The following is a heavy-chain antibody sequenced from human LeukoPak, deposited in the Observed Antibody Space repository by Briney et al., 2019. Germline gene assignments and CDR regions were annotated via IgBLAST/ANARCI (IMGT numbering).Heavy chain of an antibody. J-gene: IGHJ3*02. Sequence: PSETLSLTCTVSGGSISSYYWSWIRQPPGKGLEWIGYIYYSGSTNYNPSLKSRVTISVDTSKNQFSLKLSSVTAADTAVYYCARLPYYYDSSGYPYLAFDIWGQGTMVTVSS. CDR3: ARLPYYYDSSGYPYLAFDI. CDR2: IYYSGST. D-gene: IGHD3-22*01. CDR1: GGSISSYY. V-gene: IGHV4-59*01.